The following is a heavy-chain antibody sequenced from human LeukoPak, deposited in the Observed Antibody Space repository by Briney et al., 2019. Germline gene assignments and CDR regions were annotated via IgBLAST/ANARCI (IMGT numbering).Heavy chain of an antibody. D-gene: IGHD3-22*01. V-gene: IGHV3-48*02. Sequence: GGSLRLSCAASGFTVSSNYMSWVRQAPGKGLEWVSYISSSSSTIYYADSVKGRFTISRDNGKNSLYLQMSSLRDEDTAVYYCASHHYNRDWGQGTLVTVSS. CDR1: GFTVSSNY. CDR3: ASHHYNRD. CDR2: ISSSSSTI. J-gene: IGHJ4*02.